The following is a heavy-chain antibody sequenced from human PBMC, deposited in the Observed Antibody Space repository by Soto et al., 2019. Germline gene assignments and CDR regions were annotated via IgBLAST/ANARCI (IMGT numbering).Heavy chain of an antibody. J-gene: IGHJ4*02. D-gene: IGHD1-1*01. CDR2: ISGDSTST. V-gene: IGHV3-23*01. CDR3: LKDNNWDDPG. CDR1: GFTFSSNG. Sequence: GGSLRLSCAASGFTFSSNGITWVRQAPGKGLEWVSIISGDSTSTFYADSVKGRFTVSRDNSKNTLYLQMNSLRAEDTAMYYCLKDNNWDDPGWGQGTLVTVSS.